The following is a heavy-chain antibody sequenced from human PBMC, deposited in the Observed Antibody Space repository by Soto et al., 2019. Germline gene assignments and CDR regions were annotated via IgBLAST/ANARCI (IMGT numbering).Heavy chain of an antibody. CDR1: GYTFTSYG. CDR2: IIPIFGTA. D-gene: IGHD3-16*02. J-gene: IGHJ4*02. CDR3: ARGDYVWGSYRPTPRNYFDY. V-gene: IGHV1-69*13. Sequence: ASVKVSCKASGYTFTSYGISWVRQAPGQGLEWMGGIIPIFGTANYAQKFQGRVTITADESTSTAYMELSSLRSEDTAVYYCARGDYVWGSYRPTPRNYFDYWGQGTLVTVSS.